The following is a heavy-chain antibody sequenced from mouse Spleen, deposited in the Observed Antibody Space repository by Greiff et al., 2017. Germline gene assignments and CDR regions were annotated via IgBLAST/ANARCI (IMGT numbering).Heavy chain of an antibody. CDR2: ISSGGGNT. CDR1: GFTFSSYA. Sequence: EVKLMESGGGLVKRGGSLKLSCAASGFTFSSYAMSWVRQTPEKRLEWVATISSGGGNTYYPDSVKGRFTISRDNAKNTLYLQMSSLKSEDTAMYYCARHEEIYYGSSYDWYFDVWGAGTTVTVSS. CDR3: ARHEEIYYGSSYDWYFDV. J-gene: IGHJ1*01. V-gene: IGHV5-9*04. D-gene: IGHD1-1*01.